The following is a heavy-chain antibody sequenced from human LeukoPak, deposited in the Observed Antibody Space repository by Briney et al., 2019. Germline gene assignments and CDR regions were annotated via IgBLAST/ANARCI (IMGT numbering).Heavy chain of an antibody. CDR2: IYWDDDK. CDR3: AGYKPYYFDY. J-gene: IGHJ4*02. V-gene: IGHV2-5*02. CDR1: GFSLSPSGVG. Sequence: KGSGATLVKPTQTLPLTCTFSGFSLSPSGVGVGWIRQPPGKALEWLALIYWDDDKRYSPSLKSRLTITKDTSKNQVVLAMTNMDPVDTATYYCAGYKPYYFDYWGQGTLVTVSS. D-gene: IGHD3-10*01.